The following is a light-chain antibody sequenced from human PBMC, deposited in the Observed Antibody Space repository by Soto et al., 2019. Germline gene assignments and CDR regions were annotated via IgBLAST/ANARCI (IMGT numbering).Light chain of an antibody. CDR1: SSNIGAGYD. V-gene: IGLV1-40*01. Sequence: QSVLTQPPSVSGAPGQRVTISFTGSSSNIGAGYDVHWYQQLPGTAPKLLIYGNSNRPSGVPDRFSGSKSGTSASLAITGLQAEDEADYYCQSYDSSLSGWVFGGGTKGTVL. CDR2: GNS. J-gene: IGLJ3*02. CDR3: QSYDSSLSGWV.